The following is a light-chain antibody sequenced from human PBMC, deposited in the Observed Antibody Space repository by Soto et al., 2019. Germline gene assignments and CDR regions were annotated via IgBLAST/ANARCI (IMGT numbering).Light chain of an antibody. J-gene: IGLJ1*01. CDR1: SSNIGSNY. Sequence: QSVLTQPPSASGTPGQRVTISCSGSSSNIGSNYVYWYQQFPGTAPKLLIYRNNQRPSGVPDRFSGSKSGTPASLAISGLRSEDEAVYYCAAWDDSLSAFYVFGTGTKATAL. CDR2: RNN. CDR3: AAWDDSLSAFYV. V-gene: IGLV1-47*01.